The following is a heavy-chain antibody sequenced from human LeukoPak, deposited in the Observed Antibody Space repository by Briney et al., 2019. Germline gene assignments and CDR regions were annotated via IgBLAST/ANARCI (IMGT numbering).Heavy chain of an antibody. CDR3: ARDSEEWYYYDSSGYYYSWGFDP. V-gene: IGHV3-21*01. CDR1: GFTFSSYS. D-gene: IGHD3-22*01. J-gene: IGHJ5*02. CDR2: ISSSSSYI. Sequence: NPGGSLRLSCAASGFTFSSYSMNWVRQAPGKGLEWVSSISSSSSYIYYADSVKGRFTISRDNAKNSLYLQMNSLRAEDTAVYYCARDSEEWYYYDSSGYYYSWGFDPWGQGTLVTVSS.